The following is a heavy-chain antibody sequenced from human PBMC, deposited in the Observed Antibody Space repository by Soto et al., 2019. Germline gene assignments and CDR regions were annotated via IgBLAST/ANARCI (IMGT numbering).Heavy chain of an antibody. CDR3: AHGLSGARYYSDY. CDR1: GFSLSTSGVC. V-gene: IGHV2-5*05. CDR2: IYWDDDR. J-gene: IGHJ4*02. Sequence: QITLKESGPTLVTPTQTLTLTCTLSGFSLSTSGVCVGWIRQPPGKALEWLARIYWDDDRRYDPSLKSGLTIPKDTSKHQVGLTMTNMGPVDTAPYSCAHGLSGARYYSDYWGQGPLVAVSS.